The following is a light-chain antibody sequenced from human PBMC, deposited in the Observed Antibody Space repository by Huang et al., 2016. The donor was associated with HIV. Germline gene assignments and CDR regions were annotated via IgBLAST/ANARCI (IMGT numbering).Light chain of an antibody. CDR2: QAS. CDR3: HQSSSSPYT. V-gene: IGKV6-21*01. Sequence: EVVLTPSPEFQSVTPKEKVTITCRASQSIGRSLHWYQKKPDQSPKVLINQASQAVSGVPSRFSGSGSGTDFTLNINGLEAEDAATYYCHQSSSSPYTFGGGTKVEIK. CDR1: QSIGRS. J-gene: IGKJ4*02.